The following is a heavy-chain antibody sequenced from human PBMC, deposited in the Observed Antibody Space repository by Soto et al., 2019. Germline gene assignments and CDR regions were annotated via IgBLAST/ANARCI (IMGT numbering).Heavy chain of an antibody. J-gene: IGHJ4*02. CDR3: AKGAAMDTLGDYFDA. V-gene: IGHV3-30*18. CDR2: VSYDGTKK. CDR1: GFTFRSYG. D-gene: IGHD5-18*01. Sequence: QVQLVESGGGVVQPGRSLRLSCAASGFTFRSYGIHWVRQAPGKGLEWVTLVSYDGTKKDYTDSVKGRFTISRDNSRNIVYLQMDSLRPEDTAVYYCAKGAAMDTLGDYFDAWGQGTLVTVSS.